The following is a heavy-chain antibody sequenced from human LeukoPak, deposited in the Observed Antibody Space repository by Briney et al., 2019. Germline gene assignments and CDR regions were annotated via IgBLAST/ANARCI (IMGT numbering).Heavy chain of an antibody. D-gene: IGHD5-18*01. Sequence: SETLSLTCAVYGGSFSGYYWSWIRQPPGKGLEWIGYIYYSGSTNYNPSLKSRVTISVDTSKNQFSLKLSSVTAADTAVYYCARDPVYGYADVWGKGTTVTVSS. V-gene: IGHV4-59*01. CDR1: GGSFSGYY. CDR3: ARDPVYGYADV. CDR2: IYYSGST. J-gene: IGHJ6*04.